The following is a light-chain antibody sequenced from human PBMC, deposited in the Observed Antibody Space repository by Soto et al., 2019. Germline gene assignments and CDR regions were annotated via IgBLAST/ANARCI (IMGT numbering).Light chain of an antibody. CDR3: QHYNPYSGP. CDR2: DAS. J-gene: IGKJ1*01. Sequence: QMTQSPSTLSASVGDRVTITCRASQNIRTWLSWYQQKPGKAPNLLIFDASSLHSGVPSRFSGSGSGTEFTLTITSLQPDDFATYYCQHYNPYSGPFGQGTKV. V-gene: IGKV1-5*01. CDR1: QNIRTW.